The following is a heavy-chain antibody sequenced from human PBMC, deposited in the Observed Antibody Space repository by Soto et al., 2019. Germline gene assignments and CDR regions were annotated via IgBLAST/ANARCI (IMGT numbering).Heavy chain of an antibody. CDR3: ARSGAVLGAHIDY. CDR2: VYYTGST. D-gene: IGHD3-3*01. Sequence: PSETLSLTCSVSGGSISGSYWSWIRQSPGKGLEWLGYVYYTGSTNYSPSLRSRVSISVDTSKNEFSLRLSSVTAADTAVYFCARSGAVLGAHIDYWGQGTQVTVSS. CDR1: GGSISGSY. J-gene: IGHJ4*02. V-gene: IGHV4-59*01.